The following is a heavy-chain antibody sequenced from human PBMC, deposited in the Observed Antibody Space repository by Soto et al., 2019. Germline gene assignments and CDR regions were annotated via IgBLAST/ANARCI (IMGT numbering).Heavy chain of an antibody. V-gene: IGHV4-34*01. CDR1: GGSFSGYY. CDR2: INHSGST. J-gene: IGHJ4*02. D-gene: IGHD3-3*01. Sequence: QVQLQQWGAGLLKPSETLSLTCAVYGGSFSGYYWSWIRQPPGKGLEWIGEINHSGSTNYNPSLKSRVTISGDTSKNPFSLKLSSVTAADTAVYYCASSIGTYFFYWGQGTLVTVSS. CDR3: ASSIGTYFFY.